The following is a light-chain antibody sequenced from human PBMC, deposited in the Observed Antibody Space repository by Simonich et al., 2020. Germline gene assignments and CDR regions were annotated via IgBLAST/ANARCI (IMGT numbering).Light chain of an antibody. CDR1: CSDVGGYNY. Sequence: QSALTQPASVSGSPGQSITISCTGTCSDVGGYNYVSWYQQHPGKAPKLMIYDVSKRPSGVPDRFSGSKSGNTASLTISGLQAEDEADYYCCSYAGSYTLVFGGGTKLTVL. CDR3: CSYAGSYTLV. J-gene: IGLJ3*02. CDR2: DVS. V-gene: IGLV2-11*01.